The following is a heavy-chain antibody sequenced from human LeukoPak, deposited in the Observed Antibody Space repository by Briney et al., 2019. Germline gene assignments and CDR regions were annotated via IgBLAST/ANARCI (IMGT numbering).Heavy chain of an antibody. CDR1: GGTFSSYA. Sequence: ASVKVSCKASGGTFSSYAISWVRQAPGQGLEWMGKIIPILGIANNAQKFQGRVTITADKSTSTAYMELSSLRSEDTAVYYCARSTPYYDILTGYYGYWGQGTLVTVSS. J-gene: IGHJ4*02. CDR2: IIPILGIA. V-gene: IGHV1-69*04. D-gene: IGHD3-9*01. CDR3: ARSTPYYDILTGYYGY.